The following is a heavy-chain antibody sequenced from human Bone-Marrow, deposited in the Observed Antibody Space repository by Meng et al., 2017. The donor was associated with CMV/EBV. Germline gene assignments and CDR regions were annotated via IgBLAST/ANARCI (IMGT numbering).Heavy chain of an antibody. CDR1: GYTVTYRY. CDR3: ARWGSDAFDI. CDR2: ITPFNGNT. J-gene: IGHJ3*02. V-gene: IGHV1-45*02. Sequence: VSGKASGYTVTYRYLHWVRQAPGQALEWMGWITPFNGNTNYAQKFQDRVTITRDRSLSTVYMELSSLRSEDTAMYYCARWGSDAFDIWGQGTMVTVSS. D-gene: IGHD3-10*01.